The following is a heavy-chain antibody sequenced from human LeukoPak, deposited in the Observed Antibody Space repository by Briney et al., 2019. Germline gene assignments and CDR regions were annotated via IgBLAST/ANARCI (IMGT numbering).Heavy chain of an antibody. Sequence: PSETLSLTCTVSGGSISSSSYYWGWIRQPPGKGLEWIGSIYYSGSTYYNPSLKSRVTISVDTSKNQFSLKLSSVTAADTAVYYCARTQVVVPAATEFDYWGQGTLVTVSS. CDR1: GGSISSSSYY. J-gene: IGHJ4*02. D-gene: IGHD2-2*01. V-gene: IGHV4-39*01. CDR3: ARTQVVVPAATEFDY. CDR2: IYYSGST.